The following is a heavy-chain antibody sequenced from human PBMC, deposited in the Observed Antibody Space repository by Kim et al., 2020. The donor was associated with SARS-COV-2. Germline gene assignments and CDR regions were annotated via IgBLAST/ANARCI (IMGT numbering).Heavy chain of an antibody. V-gene: IGHV3-43*02. CDR3: SKASGWLPRY. J-gene: IGHJ4*02. Sequence: GGSLRLSCAASGFTFADSVMHWVRQAPGKGLEWVALVSGDGGTTYYADSVKGRFTISRDNSKDSLYLQMNSLRTDDTAFYYCSKASGWLPRYWSQGTLLTVSS. CDR2: VSGDGGTT. CDR1: GFTFADSV. D-gene: IGHD6-19*01.